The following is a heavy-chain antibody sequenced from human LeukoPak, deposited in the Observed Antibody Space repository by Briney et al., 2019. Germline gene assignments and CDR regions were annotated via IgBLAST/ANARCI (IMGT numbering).Heavy chain of an antibody. D-gene: IGHD1-14*01. J-gene: IGHJ4*02. CDR1: GGSISSSSYY. CDR3: ARKDNRGRDPYFDY. V-gene: IGHV4-39*07. Sequence: SETLSLTCTVSGGSISSSSYYWGWIRQPPGKGLEWIGSIYYDGSTYYNPSLKSRVTISVDPSKNQFSLKLSSVTAADTAVYYCARKDNRGRDPYFDYWGQGTRVTVSS. CDR2: IYYDGST.